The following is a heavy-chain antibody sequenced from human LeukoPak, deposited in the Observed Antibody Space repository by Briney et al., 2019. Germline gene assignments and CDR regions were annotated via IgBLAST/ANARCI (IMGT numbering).Heavy chain of an antibody. CDR3: AHSRITIFGVVDYASNNWFDP. V-gene: IGHV2-5*01. CDR2: IYWNDDK. J-gene: IGHJ5*02. Sequence: SGPTLVKPTQTLTLTCTFSGFSLSTSGVGVGWIRQPPGKALEWLALIYWNDDKRYSPSLKSRLTITKDTSKNQVVLTMTNMDPVDTATYYCAHSRITIFGVVDYASNNWFDPWGQGTLVTVSS. D-gene: IGHD3-3*01. CDR1: GFSLSTSGVG.